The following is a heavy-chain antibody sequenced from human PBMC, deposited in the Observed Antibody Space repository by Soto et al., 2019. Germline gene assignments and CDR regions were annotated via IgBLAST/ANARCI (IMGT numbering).Heavy chain of an antibody. CDR1: GVTVNIHG. Sequence: PSWCTRLSCAACGVTVNIHGMHWVRQATGKGLEWVAVIWFDGSQKYYGDSVKGRFTISRDNSKNTLYLEMNSLRAEDTGVYYCARDYKRSEYWSGYYRPRGLDVWAEGITVTLSS. CDR3: ARDYKRSEYWSGYYRPRGLDV. D-gene: IGHD3-3*01. V-gene: IGHV3-33*01. CDR2: IWFDGSQK. J-gene: IGHJ6*04.